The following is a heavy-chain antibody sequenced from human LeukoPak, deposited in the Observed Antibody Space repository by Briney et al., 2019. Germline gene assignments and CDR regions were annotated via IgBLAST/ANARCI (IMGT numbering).Heavy chain of an antibody. V-gene: IGHV3-30-3*01. CDR2: ISHDGTNK. CDR1: GFPFSGYA. J-gene: IGHJ4*02. Sequence: GGSLRLSCAASGFPFSGYAIHWVRQTPGKGLEWVAVISHDGTNKYYADSVKGRFTISRDNSKNTLYLQMNSLRTEDTAVYYCARHRGPSLHSSGYFDYWGQGTLVTVS. D-gene: IGHD3-22*01. CDR3: ARHRGPSLHSSGYFDY.